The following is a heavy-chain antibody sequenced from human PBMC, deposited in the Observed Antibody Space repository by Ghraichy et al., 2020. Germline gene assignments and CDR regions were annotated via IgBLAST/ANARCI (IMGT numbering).Heavy chain of an antibody. D-gene: IGHD6-13*01. CDR3: AKDWRIAATGMARKSLWGTVSSHFPPPPFDY. Sequence: GGSLRLSCAASGFTFSSYAMSWVRQAPGKGLEWVSALSGSGGSTYYADSVKGRFTISRDNSKNTLFLQMNSLRDEDTAVYYCAKDWRIAATGMARKSLWGTVSSHFPPPPFDYWGQGTLVTVSS. CDR2: LSGSGGST. V-gene: IGHV3-23*01. J-gene: IGHJ4*02. CDR1: GFTFSSYA.